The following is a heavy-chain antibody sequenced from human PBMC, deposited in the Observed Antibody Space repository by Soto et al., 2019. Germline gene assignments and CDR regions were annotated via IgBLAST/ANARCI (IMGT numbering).Heavy chain of an antibody. CDR3: ERDLERDCITMIVVARGMDV. CDR2: INSDGSST. V-gene: IGHV3-74*01. D-gene: IGHD3-22*01. J-gene: IGHJ6*02. CDR1: GFTFSSYW. Sequence: EVQLVESGGGLVQPGGSLRLSCAASGFTFSSYWMHWVRQAQGKGLVWVSRINSDGSSTSYADSVKGRFTISRDNTKNTLYLQMNSLRAEDTVVYYCERDLERDCITMIVVARGMDVWCQGTTVTVSS.